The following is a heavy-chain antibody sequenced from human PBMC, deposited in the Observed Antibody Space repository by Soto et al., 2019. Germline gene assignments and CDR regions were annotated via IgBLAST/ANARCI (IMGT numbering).Heavy chain of an antibody. CDR3: ARVGGYYYYYMDV. V-gene: IGHV4-34*01. CDR2: INHSGST. CDR1: GGSFSGYY. Sequence: SETLSLTCAVYGGSFSGYYWSWIRQPPGKGLEWIGEINHSGSTNYNPSLKSRVTISVDTSKNQFSLKLSSVSAADTAVYYCARVGGYYYYYMDVWGKGTTVTVSS. J-gene: IGHJ6*03.